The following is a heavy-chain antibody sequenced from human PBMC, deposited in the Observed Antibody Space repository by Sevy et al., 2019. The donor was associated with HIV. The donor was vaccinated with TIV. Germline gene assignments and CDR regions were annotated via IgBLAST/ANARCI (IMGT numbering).Heavy chain of an antibody. J-gene: IGHJ2*01. V-gene: IGHV4-39*02. D-gene: IGHD1-26*01. Sequence: SETLSLTCTVSGGSISSSYYYWGWIRQPPGKGMEWIDSFYYSRSTYYNPSLKSRVTISVDTSKNQFSLNLSSVTAADTAVYYCARDRPQWELGGWYFDLWGRGTLVTVSS. CDR3: ARDRPQWELGGWYFDL. CDR2: FYYSRST. CDR1: GGSISSSYYY.